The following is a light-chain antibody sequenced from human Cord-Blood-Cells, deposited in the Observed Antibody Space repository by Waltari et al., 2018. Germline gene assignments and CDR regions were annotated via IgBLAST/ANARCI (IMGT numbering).Light chain of an antibody. Sequence: IQMTKFPSTLSASVGDRVTIPCRASESISSWLAWYQQKPGNAPKLLIYKASSLESGVPSRFSGSGSGTEFTLTISSLQPDDFATYYCQQYKSYSTFGQGTKVEIK. CDR1: ESISSW. CDR2: KAS. V-gene: IGKV1-5*03. J-gene: IGKJ1*01. CDR3: QQYKSYST.